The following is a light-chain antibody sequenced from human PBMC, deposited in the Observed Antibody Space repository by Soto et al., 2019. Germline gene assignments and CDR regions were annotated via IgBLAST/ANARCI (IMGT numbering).Light chain of an antibody. CDR1: QSVSSY. V-gene: IGKV3-11*01. CDR3: QQRSIWPPLT. J-gene: IGKJ4*01. CDR2: DAS. Sequence: DIVLTQSPATLSLSPGQRATLSCRASQSVSSYLAWYQQKPGQAPRLLIYDASNRATGIPARFSGSGSGTDFTLTISSLAPEDSAVYYCQQRSIWPPLTFGGGTKVEIK.